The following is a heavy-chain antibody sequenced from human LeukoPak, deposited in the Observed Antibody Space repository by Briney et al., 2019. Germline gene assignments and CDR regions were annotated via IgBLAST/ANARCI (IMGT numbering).Heavy chain of an antibody. V-gene: IGHV6-1*01. Sequence: SQTLSLTCAISGDSVCSISVACNWIRQSPSRGLEWLGRTYYRSKWYYEYAVSVKSRINISPDTSKNQFSLQLTSVTPEDTAVYYCSLARSEYHYGMDVWGQGTTVTVSS. CDR1: GDSVCSISVA. CDR2: TYYRSKWYY. CDR3: SLARSEYHYGMDV. J-gene: IGHJ6*02.